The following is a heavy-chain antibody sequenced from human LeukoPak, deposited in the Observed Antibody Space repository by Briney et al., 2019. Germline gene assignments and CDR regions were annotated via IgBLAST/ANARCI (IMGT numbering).Heavy chain of an antibody. V-gene: IGHV1-69*04. J-gene: IGHJ3*02. CDR3: ARDGGAALSLDI. D-gene: IGHD3-16*01. CDR1: GDTFSRNT. CDR2: SIPILDMA. Sequence: SVKVSCKASGDTFSRNTISWVRQAPGQGLEWMGRSIPILDMANYAQKFQGRVTITADKSTSTAYMELSSLRSEDTAVYYCARDGGAALSLDIWGQGTVVTVSS.